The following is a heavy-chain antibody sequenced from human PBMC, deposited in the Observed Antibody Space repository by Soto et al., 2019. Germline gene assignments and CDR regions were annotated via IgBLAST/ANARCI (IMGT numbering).Heavy chain of an antibody. V-gene: IGHV4-30-4*01. CDR3: ARVSPPDYYDSSGYYYLFEY. Sequence: QVQLQESGPGLVKPSQTLSLTCTVYGGSISSGDYYWSWIRQPPGKGMEWIGYIYYSGSTYYNPSLKSRVTISVDTSKNQFSLKLSSVTAADTAVYYCARVSPPDYYDSSGYYYLFEYWGQGTLVTVSS. CDR1: GGSISSGDYY. D-gene: IGHD3-22*01. CDR2: IYYSGST. J-gene: IGHJ4*02.